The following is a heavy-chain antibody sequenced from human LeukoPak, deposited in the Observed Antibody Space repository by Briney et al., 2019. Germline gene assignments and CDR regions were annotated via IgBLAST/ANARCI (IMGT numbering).Heavy chain of an antibody. J-gene: IGHJ4*02. V-gene: IGHV3-7*01. D-gene: IGHD1-26*01. Sequence: GGSLRLSCAASGFTFSNYWMSWVRQAPGKGLEWVANIKQDGSEKYYVDSVKGRFTISRDNAKNSLYLQMNSLRAEDTAVYYCASHLQWDLDYWGQGTLVTVSS. CDR3: ASHLQWDLDY. CDR2: IKQDGSEK. CDR1: GFTFSNYW.